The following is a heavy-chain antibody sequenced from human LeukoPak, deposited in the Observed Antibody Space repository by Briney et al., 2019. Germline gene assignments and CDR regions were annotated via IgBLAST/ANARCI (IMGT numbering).Heavy chain of an antibody. J-gene: IGHJ4*02. CDR3: ASFPWELRPT. CDR2: LYTNGPT. Sequence: GGSLRLSCAASGFTVSNYYMSWVRQAPGKGLEWLSVLYTNGPTYYAESVKGRFTISRDNSKNMVYLQMNSLRAEDTAVYYCASFPWELRPTWGQGTLVTVSS. D-gene: IGHD1-26*01. V-gene: IGHV3-53*01. CDR1: GFTVSNYY.